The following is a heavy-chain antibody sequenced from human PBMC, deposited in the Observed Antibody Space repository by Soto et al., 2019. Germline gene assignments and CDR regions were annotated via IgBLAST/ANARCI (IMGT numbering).Heavy chain of an antibody. CDR3: AKDRAIRPGSDFDY. V-gene: IGHV3-23*01. Sequence: HPGGSLRLSCAASGFTFYNYAMSWVRQAPGKGLEWVSAISGSGGSTYYADSVKGRFTISRDNSKNTLYLRMNSLRAEDTAVFYCAKDRAIRPGSDFDYWGQGTQVTVSS. CDR1: GFTFYNYA. J-gene: IGHJ4*02. D-gene: IGHD3-9*01. CDR2: ISGSGGST.